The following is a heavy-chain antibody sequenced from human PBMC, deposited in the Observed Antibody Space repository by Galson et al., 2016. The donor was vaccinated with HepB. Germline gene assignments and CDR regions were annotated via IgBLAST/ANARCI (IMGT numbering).Heavy chain of an antibody. CDR2: IDPSDSYT. CDR1: GYLFGPYW. J-gene: IGHJ4*02. V-gene: IGHV5-10-1*01. D-gene: IGHD3-10*01. CDR3: ARQSGDIGEYTLDSGTFLLDR. Sequence: QSGAEVKKPGESLRISCKGSGYLFGPYWITWVRQMPGRGFEWIGRIDPSDSYTTYNPSFRGHVILSVDKSIDTAYLQWSSLQPSDTAIYFCARQSGDIGEYTLDSGTFLLDRWGQGTLVSVSS.